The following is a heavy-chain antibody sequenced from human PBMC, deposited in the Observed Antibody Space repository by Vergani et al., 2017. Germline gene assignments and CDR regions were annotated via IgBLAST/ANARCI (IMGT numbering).Heavy chain of an antibody. Sequence: QVQLVESGGGVVQPGRSLRLSCAASGFTFSSYAMHWVRQAPGKGLEWVAVISYDGSNKYYADSVKGRFTISRDNSKNTLYLQMNSLRAEDTAVYYCARDHLRTQTKGAAKGGSYYYYYMDVWGKGTTVTVSS. CDR3: ARDHLRTQTKGAAKGGSYYYYYMDV. V-gene: IGHV3-30-3*01. D-gene: IGHD3-16*01. CDR1: GFTFSSYA. J-gene: IGHJ6*03. CDR2: ISYDGSNK.